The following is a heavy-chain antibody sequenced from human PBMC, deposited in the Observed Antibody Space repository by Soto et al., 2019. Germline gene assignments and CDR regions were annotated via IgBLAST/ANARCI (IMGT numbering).Heavy chain of an antibody. CDR3: ARSRYYDSSGYSPLGY. Sequence: QVQLQESGPGLVKPSQTLSLTCTVSGGSISSGGYYWSWIRQHPGKGLEWIGYIYYSGSTYYNPSLKSRVTISVDTSKNQFSLKLSSVTAADTAVYYCARSRYYDSSGYSPLGYWGQGTLVTVSS. D-gene: IGHD3-22*01. CDR1: GGSISSGGYY. CDR2: IYYSGST. V-gene: IGHV4-31*03. J-gene: IGHJ4*02.